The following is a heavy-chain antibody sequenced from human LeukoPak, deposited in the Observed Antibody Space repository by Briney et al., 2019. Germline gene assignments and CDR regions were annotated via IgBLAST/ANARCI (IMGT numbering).Heavy chain of an antibody. Sequence: SETLSLTCTVSGGSISSHYWSWIRQPPGKGLEWIGYIYYSGSTNYNPSLKSRVTISVDTSKNQFSLKLSSVTAADTAVYYCARGPASSSKKRTYYYYYYMDVWGKGTTVTISS. V-gene: IGHV4-59*08. CDR2: IYYSGST. D-gene: IGHD6-13*01. CDR1: GGSISSHY. J-gene: IGHJ6*03. CDR3: ARGPASSSKKRTYYYYYYMDV.